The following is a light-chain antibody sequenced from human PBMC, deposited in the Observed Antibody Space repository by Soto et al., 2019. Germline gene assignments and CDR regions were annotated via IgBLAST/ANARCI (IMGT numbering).Light chain of an antibody. V-gene: IGLV2-23*01. CDR1: SSDVGSYNL. CDR3: CSYAGSSTPWV. Sequence: QSVLTQPASVSGSPGQSITISCTGTSSDVGSYNLVSWYQQHPGKAPKLMIYEGSKRPSGVSNRFSGSKSGNTASLTISGLQAEDEADYYCCSYAGSSTPWVFGGGTKL. J-gene: IGLJ3*02. CDR2: EGS.